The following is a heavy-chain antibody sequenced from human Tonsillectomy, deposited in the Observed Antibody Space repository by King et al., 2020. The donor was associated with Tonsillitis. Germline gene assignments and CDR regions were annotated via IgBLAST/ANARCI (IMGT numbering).Heavy chain of an antibody. CDR2: ISWNSGSI. Sequence: VQLVESGGGLVQPGRSLRLSCAASGFTFEDYAMHWVRQAPGKGLEWVSGISWNSGSIGFADSVKGRFTISRDNAKNCLYLQMNTLRAEDTAVYYCAKDTVGANSYFDYWGQGTLGTVSS. D-gene: IGHD1-26*01. CDR3: AKDTVGANSYFDY. CDR1: GFTFEDYA. J-gene: IGHJ4*02. V-gene: IGHV3-9*01.